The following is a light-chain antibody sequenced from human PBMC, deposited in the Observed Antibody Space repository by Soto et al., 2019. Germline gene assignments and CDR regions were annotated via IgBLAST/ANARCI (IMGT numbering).Light chain of an antibody. CDR1: QSVSSY. CDR2: DTS. Sequence: EVVLTQSPATLSLSPGERATLSCRASQSVSSYLAWYQQKPGQAPRLLIYDTSNRATGIPARFSGSGSGTDFTLTISSLEPEEFAFYYCQQRSNWPLSFGGGTKLEIK. CDR3: QQRSNWPLS. J-gene: IGKJ4*01. V-gene: IGKV3-11*01.